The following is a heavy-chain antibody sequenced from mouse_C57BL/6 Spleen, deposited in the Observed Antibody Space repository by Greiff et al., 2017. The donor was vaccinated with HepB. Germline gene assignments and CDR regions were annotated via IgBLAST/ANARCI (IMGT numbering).Heavy chain of an antibody. D-gene: IGHD1-1*01. J-gene: IGHJ2*01. Sequence: QVQLQQSGPELVKPGASVKISCKASGYAFSSSWMNWVKQRPGKGLEWIGRIYPGDGDTNYNGKFKGKATLTADKSSSTAYMQLSSLTSEDSAVYFCASSLGGSVDYWGQGTTLTVSS. CDR1: GYAFSSSW. CDR2: IYPGDGDT. CDR3: ASSLGGSVDY. V-gene: IGHV1-82*01.